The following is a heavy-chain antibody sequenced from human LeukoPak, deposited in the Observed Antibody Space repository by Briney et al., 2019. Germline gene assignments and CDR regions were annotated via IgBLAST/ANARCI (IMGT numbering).Heavy chain of an antibody. D-gene: IGHD6-19*01. CDR3: AKDLGTGWFYDPYYFDY. CDR1: GFTFSSYA. CDR2: ISSSSSYI. J-gene: IGHJ4*02. V-gene: IGHV3-21*01. Sequence: GGSLRLSCAASGFTFSSYAMNWVRQAPGKGLEWVSSISSSSSYIYYADSVKGRFTISRDNAKNSLSLQMNSLRPEDTAVYYCAKDLGTGWFYDPYYFDYWGQGTLVTVSS.